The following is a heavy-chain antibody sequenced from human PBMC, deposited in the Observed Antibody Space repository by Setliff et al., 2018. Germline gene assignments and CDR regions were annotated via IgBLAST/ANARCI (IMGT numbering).Heavy chain of an antibody. D-gene: IGHD6-19*01. Sequence: GGSLRLSCGASGFTFSTHAMHWVRQAPGKGLEWVAMIWSDGNNQFYPGSVKGRFTISRDNSKNTLYLQMNNLRVDDTAVYYCGRGGGDSGWVYNWGQGTLVTVSS. V-gene: IGHV3-33*01. CDR2: IWSDGNNQ. CDR1: GFTFSTHA. J-gene: IGHJ4*02. CDR3: GRGGGDSGWVYN.